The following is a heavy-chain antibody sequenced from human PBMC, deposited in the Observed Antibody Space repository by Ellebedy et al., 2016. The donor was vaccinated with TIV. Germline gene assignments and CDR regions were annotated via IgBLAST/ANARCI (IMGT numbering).Heavy chain of an antibody. D-gene: IGHD6-19*01. CDR3: ARDSSPSYGSGRYYDAFDI. CDR2: IKQDGSQK. Sequence: GGSLRLSXAASGFTFSTHWISWVRQAPGKGLEWVANIKQDGSQKYYVDSAKGRFTISRDNAKNSVYLQMSSLRVEDTAVYYCARDSSPSYGSGRYYDAFDIWGRGTLVIVSP. J-gene: IGHJ3*02. V-gene: IGHV3-7*01. CDR1: GFTFSTHW.